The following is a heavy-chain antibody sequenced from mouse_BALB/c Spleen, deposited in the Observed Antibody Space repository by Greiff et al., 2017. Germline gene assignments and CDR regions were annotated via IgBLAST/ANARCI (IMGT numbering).Heavy chain of an antibody. J-gene: IGHJ4*01. V-gene: IGHV3-8*02. CDR2: ISYSGST. D-gene: IGHD2-3*01. CDR1: CHSITSGY. CDR3: ARGGDGYFEGAMDY. Sequence: DVQLQESGPCPVKPSQTLSLTCSVTCHSITSGYWNWIRKFPGDKLEYMGYISYSGSTYYNPSLKSRISITRDTSKNQYYLQLNSVTTEDTATYYCARGGDGYFEGAMDYWGQGTSVTVSS.